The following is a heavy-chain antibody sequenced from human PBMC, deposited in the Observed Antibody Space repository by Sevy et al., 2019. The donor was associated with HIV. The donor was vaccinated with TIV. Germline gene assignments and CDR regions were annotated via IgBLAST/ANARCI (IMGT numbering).Heavy chain of an antibody. D-gene: IGHD3-9*01. CDR2: IYPDDSDT. J-gene: IGHJ4*02. CDR1: GYKFSDDW. Sequence: GESLKISCKASGYKFSDDWIGWVRQMPGKGQEWIGIIYPDDSDTRYSPSFQGQVTISVDKSIDTAYLQWSSLKASDTAIYFCARRLGSYFDILTDYLGAFDYWGQGTLVTVSS. V-gene: IGHV5-51*01. CDR3: ARRLGSYFDILTDYLGAFDY.